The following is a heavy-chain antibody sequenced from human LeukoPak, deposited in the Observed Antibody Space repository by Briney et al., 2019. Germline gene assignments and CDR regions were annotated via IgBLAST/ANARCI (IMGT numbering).Heavy chain of an antibody. CDR3: AKDGAAYGSGTYYYYMDV. J-gene: IGHJ6*03. D-gene: IGHD3-10*01. CDR2: ISWNSGSI. Sequence: GGSLRLSCAASGFTFDDYAMHWVRQAPGKGLEWVSGISWNSGSIGYADSVKGRFTISRDNAKNSLYLQMNSLRAEDTALYYCAKDGAAYGSGTYYYYMDVWGKGTTVTISS. V-gene: IGHV3-9*01. CDR1: GFTFDDYA.